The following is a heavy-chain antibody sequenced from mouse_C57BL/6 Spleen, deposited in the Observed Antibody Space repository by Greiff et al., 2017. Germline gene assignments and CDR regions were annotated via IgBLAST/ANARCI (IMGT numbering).Heavy chain of an antibody. CDR3: ASLYYYGSRPGDAMDY. D-gene: IGHD1-1*01. V-gene: IGHV2-2*01. J-gene: IGHJ4*01. CDR1: GFSLTSYG. CDR2: IWSGGST. Sequence: VQVVESGPGLVQPSQSLSITCTVSGFSLTSYGVHWVRQSPGKGLEWLGVIWSGGSTDYNAAFISRLSISKDNSKSQVFFKMNSLQADDTAIYYCASLYYYGSRPGDAMDYWGQGTSVTVSS.